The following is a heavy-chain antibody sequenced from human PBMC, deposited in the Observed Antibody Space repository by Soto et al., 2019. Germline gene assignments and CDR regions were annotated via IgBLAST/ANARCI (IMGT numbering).Heavy chain of an antibody. Sequence: QVQLQQWGAGLLKPSETLSLTCAVYGGSFSGYYWSWIRQPPGKGLEWIGEINHSGSTNYNPSLKSRVTISVGTSKNQFSLTLSSVTAADTAVYYCARAFWSGYYLDWFDPWGQGTLVTVSS. D-gene: IGHD3-3*01. CDR1: GGSFSGYY. V-gene: IGHV4-34*01. CDR3: ARAFWSGYYLDWFDP. J-gene: IGHJ5*02. CDR2: INHSGST.